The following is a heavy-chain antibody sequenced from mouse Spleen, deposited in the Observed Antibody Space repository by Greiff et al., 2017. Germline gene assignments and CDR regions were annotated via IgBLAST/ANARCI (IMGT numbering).Heavy chain of an antibody. J-gene: IGHJ1*01. CDR3: ARRYYGNYVRYFDV. Sequence: VQLQQPGAELVKPGASVKLSCKASGYTFTSYWMQWVKQRPGQGLEWIGKIDPSDSYTNYNQKFKGKATLTVDTSSSTAYMQLSSLTSEDSAVYYCARRYYGNYVRYFDVWGAGTTVTVSS. CDR2: IDPSDSYT. CDR1: GYTFTSYW. V-gene: IGHV1-50*01. D-gene: IGHD2-1*01.